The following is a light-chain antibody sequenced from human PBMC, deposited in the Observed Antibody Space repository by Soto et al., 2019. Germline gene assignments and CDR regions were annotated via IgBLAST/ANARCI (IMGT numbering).Light chain of an antibody. CDR1: QSVSNN. Sequence: EIVMTQSPATLSVSPGERATLSCRASQSVSNNLAWYQQKPGQAPRLLIYGASTRATGIPARFSGSGSGTEFTLTISSLQSEDFAVHYCQQYNTWSHLTFGGGTKVETK. CDR3: QQYNTWSHLT. J-gene: IGKJ4*01. CDR2: GAS. V-gene: IGKV3-15*01.